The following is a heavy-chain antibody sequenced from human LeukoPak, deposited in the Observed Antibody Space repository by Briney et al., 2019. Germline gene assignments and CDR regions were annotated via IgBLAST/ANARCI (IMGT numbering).Heavy chain of an antibody. V-gene: IGHV3-30*18. CDR2: ISYDGSNK. CDR3: AKKSGPTY. D-gene: IGHD4-17*01. J-gene: IGHJ4*02. Sequence: GGSLRLSCAASGFTFSSYGMHWVRQAPGKGLEWVAVISYDGSNKYYADSVKGRFTISRDNSKNTLYLQMNSLRAEDTAVYYCAKKSGPTYWGQGTLATVSS. CDR1: GFTFSSYG.